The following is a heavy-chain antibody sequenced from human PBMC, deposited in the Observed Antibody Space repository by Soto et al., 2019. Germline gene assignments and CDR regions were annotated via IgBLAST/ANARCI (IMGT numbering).Heavy chain of an antibody. Sequence: GGSLRLSCAASGFTFSSYSMNWVRQAPGKGLEWVSSISSSSSYIYYADSVKGRFTISRDNAKNSLYLQMNSLRAEDTAVYYCARDAPDIVVVPAAMLGAFDIWGQGTMVTVSS. CDR1: GFTFSSYS. CDR2: ISSSSSYI. D-gene: IGHD2-2*01. J-gene: IGHJ3*02. CDR3: ARDAPDIVVVPAAMLGAFDI. V-gene: IGHV3-21*01.